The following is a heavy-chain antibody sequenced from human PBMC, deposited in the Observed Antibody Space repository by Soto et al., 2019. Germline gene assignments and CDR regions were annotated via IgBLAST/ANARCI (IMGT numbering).Heavy chain of an antibody. V-gene: IGHV1-8*01. CDR3: ARGRDGSRLLDY. D-gene: IGHD6-13*01. J-gene: IGHJ4*02. Sequence: ASVKVSCKASGYTFTSYNIIWVRQATGQGLEWMGWMSPNSGNTGYVQNFQGRVSMTRNTSISTAYMELSSLRSEDTAVYYCARGRDGSRLLDYWGQGTLVTVSS. CDR2: MSPNSGNT. CDR1: GYTFTSYN.